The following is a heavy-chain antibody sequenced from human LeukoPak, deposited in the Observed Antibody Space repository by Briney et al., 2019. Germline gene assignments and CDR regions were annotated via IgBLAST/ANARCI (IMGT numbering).Heavy chain of an antibody. CDR2: IYHSGST. CDR1: GGSISSYY. J-gene: IGHJ4*02. Sequence: SSETLSLTCTVSGGSISSYYWGWIRQPPGKGLEWIGSIYHSGSTYYNPSLKSRVTISVDASKNQFSLKRSSVTAADTAVYYCARRRVIAVAGSYFDYWGQGTLVTVSS. D-gene: IGHD6-19*01. V-gene: IGHV4-38-2*02. CDR3: ARRRVIAVAGSYFDY.